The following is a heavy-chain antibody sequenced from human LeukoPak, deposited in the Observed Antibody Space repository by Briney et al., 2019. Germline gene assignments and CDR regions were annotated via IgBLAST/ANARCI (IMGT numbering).Heavy chain of an antibody. J-gene: IGHJ6*02. CDR2: IYYSGST. CDR3: ARDLGRETKSMDV. D-gene: IGHD1-7*01. V-gene: IGHV4-59*01. CDR1: GGSISSYY. Sequence: SETLSLTCTVSGGSISSYYWSWIRQPPGKGLEWIGYIYYSGSTNYNPSLKSRVTISVDTSKNQFSLKLSSVTAADTAVYYCARDLGRETKSMDVWGQGTTVTVSS.